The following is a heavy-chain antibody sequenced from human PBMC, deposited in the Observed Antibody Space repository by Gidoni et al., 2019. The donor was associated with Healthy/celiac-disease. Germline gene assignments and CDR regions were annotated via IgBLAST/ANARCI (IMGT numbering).Heavy chain of an antibody. J-gene: IGHJ4*02. Sequence: QVQLVESGGGLVKPGGSLRLSCAASGFTFSDYYMSWIRQAPGKGLEWVSYIRSSGSTIYYADTMKGRFTISRGNAKNSLYLHMNSLRAEDTAVYYCARDQDYYDSSGYSNFDYWGQGTLVTVSS. CDR1: GFTFSDYY. CDR3: ARDQDYYDSSGYSNFDY. V-gene: IGHV3-11*01. D-gene: IGHD3-22*01. CDR2: IRSSGSTI.